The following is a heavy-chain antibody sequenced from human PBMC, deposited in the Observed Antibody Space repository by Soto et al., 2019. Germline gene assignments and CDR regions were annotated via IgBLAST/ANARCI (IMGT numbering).Heavy chain of an antibody. V-gene: IGHV3-33*01. CDR3: ARDFRCSTSAWRVAAAGAFDP. D-gene: IGHD6-13*01. J-gene: IGHJ5*02. CDR1: GFTFSSYG. Sequence: QVQLVESGGGVVQPGRSLRLSCAASGFTFSSYGMHWVRQAPGKGLEWVAVIWYYGSNKYYADSVKGRFTISRDNSKNTLYLQMNSLRAEDTAVYYCARDFRCSTSAWRVAAAGAFDPWGQGTLVTVSS. CDR2: IWYYGSNK.